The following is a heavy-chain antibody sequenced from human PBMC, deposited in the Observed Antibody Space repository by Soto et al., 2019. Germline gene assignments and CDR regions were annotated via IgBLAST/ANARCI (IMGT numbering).Heavy chain of an antibody. D-gene: IGHD6-19*01. CDR3: ARHYPTAVSGAGWFDT. Sequence: QVQLVQSGAEIKKPASSVKVSCKASGGSDVFNNYPVSWVRQAPGQGLEWMGAIITMFNTADYAQRFLGRVTITADEFTRTVYMEVTSVTSDDTAVYYCARHYPTAVSGAGWFDTWGQGTLVTVSS. V-gene: IGHV1-69*01. CDR2: IITMFNTA. CDR1: GGSDVFNNYP. J-gene: IGHJ5*02.